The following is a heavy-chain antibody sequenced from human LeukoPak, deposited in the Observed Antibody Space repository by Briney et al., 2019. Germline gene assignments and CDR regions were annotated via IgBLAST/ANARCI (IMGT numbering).Heavy chain of an antibody. CDR3: AKDLLRDLWFGES. V-gene: IGHV1-58*02. CDR2: IVVGSGNT. J-gene: IGHJ5*02. Sequence: SVKVSCKASGFTFTSSAMQWVRQARGQRLEWIGWIVVGSGNTNYAQKFQERVTIARDMSTSTAYMELSSLRSEGTAMYYCAKDLLRDLWFGESWGQGTLVTVSS. CDR1: GFTFTSSA. D-gene: IGHD3-10*01.